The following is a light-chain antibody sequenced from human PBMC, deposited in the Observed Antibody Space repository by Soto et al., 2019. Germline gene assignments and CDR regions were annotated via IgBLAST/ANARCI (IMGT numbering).Light chain of an antibody. J-gene: IGKJ2*01. CDR3: QQRSTWPGT. CDR2: DAS. V-gene: IGKV3-11*02. Sequence: EVVLTQSPATLSLSPGERATLSCRASQSVITYLAWYQQKPGQAPRLLIYDASNRATGIPARFSGSGSGRDFTLTISSLEPEDFAVYYCQQRSTWPGTFGQGTKLEIK. CDR1: QSVITY.